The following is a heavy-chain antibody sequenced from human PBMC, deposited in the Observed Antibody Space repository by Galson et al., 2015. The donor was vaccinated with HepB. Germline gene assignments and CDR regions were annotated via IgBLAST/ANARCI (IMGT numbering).Heavy chain of an antibody. J-gene: IGHJ4*02. CDR1: GFTVSSNY. D-gene: IGHD3-22*01. CDR3: ARERGVSEHPYYDSSGYYDY. V-gene: IGHV3-66*01. Sequence: SLGLSCAASGFTVSSNYMSWVRQAPGKGLEWVSVIYSGGSTYYADSVKGRFTISRDNSKNTLYLQMNSLRAEDTAVYYCARERGVSEHPYYDSSGYYDYWGQGTLVTVSS. CDR2: IYSGGST.